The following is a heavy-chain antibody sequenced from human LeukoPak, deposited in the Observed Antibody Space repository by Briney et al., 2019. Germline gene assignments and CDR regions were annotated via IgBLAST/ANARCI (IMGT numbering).Heavy chain of an antibody. D-gene: IGHD3-10*01. CDR1: GGSISSYY. CDR2: IYYSGST. V-gene: IGHV4-59*01. Sequence: SESLSLTCTVSGGSISSYYWSWIRQPPGKGLEWVGYIYYSGSTNYHPSLKSPVTISVDPCTHQFSLKLSSVTAADTAVYYCARERGSGSLSWFAPWGQASLVTAPS. CDR3: ARERGSGSLSWFAP. J-gene: IGHJ5*02.